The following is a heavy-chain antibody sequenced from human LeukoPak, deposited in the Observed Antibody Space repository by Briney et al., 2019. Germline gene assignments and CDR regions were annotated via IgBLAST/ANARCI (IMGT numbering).Heavy chain of an antibody. CDR1: GFTFSSYW. CDR2: IKQDRSEK. D-gene: IGHD6-13*01. Sequence: PGGSLRLSCAASGFTFSSYWMSWVRQAPGKGLEWVANIKQDRSEKYYVDSVKGRFTISRDNAKNSLYLQMNSLRAEDTAAYYCARDHGYSSSWYNYYYYGMDVWGQGTTVTVSS. CDR3: ARDHGYSSSWYNYYYYGMDV. V-gene: IGHV3-7*01. J-gene: IGHJ6*02.